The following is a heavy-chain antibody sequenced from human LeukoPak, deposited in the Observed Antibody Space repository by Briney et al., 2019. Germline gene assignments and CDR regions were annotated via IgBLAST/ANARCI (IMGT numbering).Heavy chain of an antibody. CDR2: ISSSSNYK. V-gene: IGHV3-11*06. D-gene: IGHD3-22*01. CDR1: GFTFSDYY. Sequence: GGSLRLSCAASGFTFSDYYMSWIRQAPGKGLEWISYISSSSNYKNYADSVQGRFTISRDSAKSSLYLQMNGLRAVDTAVYYCARHGLYDSTDYWTFQHWGQGTLVTVSS. J-gene: IGHJ1*01. CDR3: ARHGLYDSTDYWTFQH.